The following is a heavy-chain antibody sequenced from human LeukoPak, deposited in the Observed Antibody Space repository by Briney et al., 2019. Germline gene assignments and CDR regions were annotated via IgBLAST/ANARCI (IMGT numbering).Heavy chain of an antibody. Sequence: GGSLRLSCAASGFTFSSYGMHWVRQAPGNGLEWVAFIRYDGSNKYYADYVKGRFTISRDNSKNTLDLQMNNLRAEDTAVYYCAKEQPNYYDSSGYSDHCDFWGRGTRVSVSS. CDR1: GFTFSSYG. D-gene: IGHD3-22*01. CDR2: IRYDGSNK. V-gene: IGHV3-30*02. CDR3: AKEQPNYYDSSGYSDHCDF. J-gene: IGHJ4*02.